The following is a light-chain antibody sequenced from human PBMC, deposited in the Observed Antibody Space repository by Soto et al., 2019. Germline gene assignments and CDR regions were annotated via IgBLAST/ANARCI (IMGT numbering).Light chain of an antibody. J-gene: IGKJ2*02. Sequence: DIQMTQSPSSLSVSVGDRVTITCRASQSIVSYLNWYQQKLGKAPKLLIYTASNLQRGVPSRFSCSGSGTDFTLTISNLQPEDFATYYCQQSYSTPRTFGQGTKLEIK. CDR2: TAS. CDR3: QQSYSTPRT. V-gene: IGKV1-39*01. CDR1: QSIVSY.